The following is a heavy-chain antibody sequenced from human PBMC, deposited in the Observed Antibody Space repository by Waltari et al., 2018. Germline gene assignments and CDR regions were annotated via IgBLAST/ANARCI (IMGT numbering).Heavy chain of an antibody. Sequence: QMQLVQSGPEVKKLGTSVKVSCKASGFTFTSSAVPWVRQARGQRLEWIGWIVVGSGNTNYAQKFQERVTITRDMSTSTAYMELSSLRSEDTAVYYCAAPLYCSGGSCHGEAFDIWGQGTMVTVSS. CDR1: GFTFTSSA. J-gene: IGHJ3*02. D-gene: IGHD2-15*01. V-gene: IGHV1-58*01. CDR2: IVVGSGNT. CDR3: AAPLYCSGGSCHGEAFDI.